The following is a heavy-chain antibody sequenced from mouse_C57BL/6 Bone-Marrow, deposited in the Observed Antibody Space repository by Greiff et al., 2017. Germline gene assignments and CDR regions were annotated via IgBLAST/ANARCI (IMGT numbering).Heavy chain of an antibody. D-gene: IGHD2-4*01. J-gene: IGHJ3*01. V-gene: IGHV1-74*01. CDR1: GYTFTSYW. CDR2: IHPSDSDT. Sequence: QVQLQQPGAELVKPGASVKVSCKASGYTFTSYWMHWVKQRPGQGLEWIGRIHPSDSDTNYNQKFKGKATLTVDKSSSTAYMQLISLTSEDSAVYYCAINIVYYDYDEGFAYWGQGTLVTVSA. CDR3: AINIVYYDYDEGFAY.